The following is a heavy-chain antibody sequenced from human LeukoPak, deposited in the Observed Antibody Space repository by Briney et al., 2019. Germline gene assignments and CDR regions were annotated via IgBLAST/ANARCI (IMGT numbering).Heavy chain of an antibody. V-gene: IGHV3-7*03. CDR2: IKQDGSEK. CDR3: ARDSPGVSPY. CDR1: GLTFSSYW. D-gene: IGHD2-8*01. Sequence: GGSLRLSCAASGLTFSSYWMSWVRQAPGKGLEWVANIKQDGSEKYYVDSVKGRFTISKDNAKNSLYLQMNSLRAEDTAVYYCARDSPGVSPYWGQGTLVTVSS. J-gene: IGHJ4*02.